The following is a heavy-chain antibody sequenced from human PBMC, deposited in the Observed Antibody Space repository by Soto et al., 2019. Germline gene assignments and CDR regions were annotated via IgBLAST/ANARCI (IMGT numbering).Heavy chain of an antibody. CDR1: GDSVSSCRAA. CDR3: ARDRCSSTSCYPPNGMDV. CDR2: TYYRSKWYN. V-gene: IGHV6-1*01. Sequence: PPHTLVLTWAISGDSVSSCRAAWDWIRGCTSRGVEGMGRTYYRSKWYNDYAVSVKSRITIPPDTSKNHFSLQLNSVTPEDTAVYYCARDRCSSTSCYPPNGMDVWGQGTTVTVSS. D-gene: IGHD2-2*01. J-gene: IGHJ6*02.